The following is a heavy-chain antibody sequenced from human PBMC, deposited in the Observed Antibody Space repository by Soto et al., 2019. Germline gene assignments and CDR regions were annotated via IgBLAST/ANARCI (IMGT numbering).Heavy chain of an antibody. Sequence: EVQLLESGGDLIQPGGSLRLSCVASGFTFSSYALSWVRQAPVQGLEWVSGISSGGTNTYYTDSVKGRFTVSRDDFKNTLYLQLDSLRAEDTAIYYCVTGVYEIGGYYYDVFDHWGQGTRVTVST. CDR2: ISSGGTNT. CDR1: GFTFSSYA. J-gene: IGHJ4*02. V-gene: IGHV3-23*01. CDR3: VTGVYEIGGYYYDVFDH. D-gene: IGHD3-22*01.